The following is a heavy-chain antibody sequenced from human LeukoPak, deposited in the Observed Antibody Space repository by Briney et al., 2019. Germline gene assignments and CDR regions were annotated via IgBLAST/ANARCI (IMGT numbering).Heavy chain of an antibody. CDR2: INEDGSTT. D-gene: IGHD1-26*01. J-gene: IGHJ4*02. CDR1: GFTFSSNW. CDR3: VRDLGGRSGH. Sequence: GGSLRLSCAASGFTFSSNWMHWVRKAPGKGLVWVSRINEDGSTTNYADSVKGRSTIFRDNAKNTLYLQMNSLRAEDTAVYYCVRDLGGRSGHWGQGTLVTVSS. V-gene: IGHV3-74*01.